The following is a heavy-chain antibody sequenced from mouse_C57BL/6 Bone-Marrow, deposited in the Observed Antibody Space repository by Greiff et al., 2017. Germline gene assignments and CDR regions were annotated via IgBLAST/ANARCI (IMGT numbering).Heavy chain of an antibody. CDR2: ISSGGSYT. CDR1: GFTFSSYG. D-gene: IGHD4-1*01. J-gene: IGHJ2*01. Sequence: EVKLMESGGDLVKPGGSLKLSCAASGFTFSSYGMSWVRQTPDKRLEWVATISSGGSYTYSPDSVKGRFTISRDNAKNTLYLQMSSLKSEDTAMYYCARLAGTYFDYWGQGTTLTVSS. V-gene: IGHV5-6*01. CDR3: ARLAGTYFDY.